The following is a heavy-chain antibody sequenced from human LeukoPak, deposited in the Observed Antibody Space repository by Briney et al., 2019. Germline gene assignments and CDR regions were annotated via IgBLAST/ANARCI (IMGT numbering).Heavy chain of an antibody. CDR3: TTEGWFGELLYGY. V-gene: IGHV3-49*04. CDR1: GSTFGDYA. CDR2: IRSKAYGGTT. Sequence: GRSLRLSCTASGSTFGDYAMSWVRQAPGKGLEWVGFIRSKAYGGTTEYAASVKGRFTISRDDSKSIAYLQMNSLKTEDTAVYYCTTEGWFGELLYGYWGQGTLVTVSS. J-gene: IGHJ4*02. D-gene: IGHD3-10*01.